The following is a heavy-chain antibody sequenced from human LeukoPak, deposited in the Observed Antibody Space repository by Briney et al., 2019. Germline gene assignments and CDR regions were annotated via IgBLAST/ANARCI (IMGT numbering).Heavy chain of an antibody. Sequence: ASVKVSCKVSGYTLTELSMHWVRQAPGKGLERMGGFDPEDGETIYAQKFQGRVTMTEDTSTDTAYMELRSLRSDDTAVYYCARARGGSYYYNYMDVWGKGTTVTVSS. CDR3: ARARGGSYYYNYMDV. CDR2: FDPEDGET. J-gene: IGHJ6*03. D-gene: IGHD3-16*01. V-gene: IGHV1-24*01. CDR1: GYTLTELS.